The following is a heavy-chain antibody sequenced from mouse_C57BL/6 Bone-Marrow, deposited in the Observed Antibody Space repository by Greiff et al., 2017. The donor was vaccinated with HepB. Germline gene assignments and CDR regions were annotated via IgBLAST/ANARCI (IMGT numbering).Heavy chain of an antibody. CDR2: IRSKSNNYAT. Sequence: VQLVESGGGLVQPKGSLKLSCAASGFSFNTYAMNWVRQAPGKGLEWVARIRSKSNNYATYYADSVKDRFTISRDDSESMLYLQMNNLKTEDTAMYYCVRESNYVWYFDVWGTGTTVTVSS. V-gene: IGHV10-1*01. CDR1: GFSFNTYA. D-gene: IGHD2-5*01. CDR3: VRESNYVWYFDV. J-gene: IGHJ1*03.